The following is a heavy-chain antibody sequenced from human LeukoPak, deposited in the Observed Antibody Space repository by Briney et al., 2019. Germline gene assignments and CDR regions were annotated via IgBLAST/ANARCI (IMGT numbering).Heavy chain of an antibody. CDR1: GGSISSYY. D-gene: IGHD1-26*01. Sequence: PSETLSLTXTVSGGSISSYYWSWIRQPPGKGLEWIGHIYYSGSTNYNPSLKSRVTISVDTSKNQFSLKLSSVSAADTAVYYCARGLPGLLYYFDYWGPGTLVTVSS. CDR2: IYYSGST. CDR3: ARGLPGLLYYFDY. V-gene: IGHV4-59*01. J-gene: IGHJ4*02.